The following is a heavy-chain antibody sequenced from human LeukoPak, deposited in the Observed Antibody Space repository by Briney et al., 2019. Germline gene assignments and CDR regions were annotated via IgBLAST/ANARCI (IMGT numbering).Heavy chain of an antibody. D-gene: IGHD1-26*01. CDR1: GGTFSSYA. V-gene: IGHV1-69*05. CDR2: IIPIFGTA. J-gene: IGHJ6*03. Sequence: SVKVSCKASGGTFSSYAISWVRQAPGQGLEWMGRIIPIFGTANYAQKFQGRVTNTTDESTSTAYMELSSLRSEDTAVYYCSREPRGIVGNYYYYYMDVWGKGTTVTVSS. CDR3: SREPRGIVGNYYYYYMDV.